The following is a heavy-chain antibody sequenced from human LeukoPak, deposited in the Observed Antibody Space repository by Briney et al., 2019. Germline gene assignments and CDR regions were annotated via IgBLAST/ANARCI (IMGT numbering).Heavy chain of an antibody. CDR2: INQNGGQS. Sequence: GGSLRLSCEASGFSFSNYWMTWVGQAPGKGLEWVADINQNGGQSYYVDSVKGRFTLSRDNAKNSLFLQLNRLRAEDTAVYYCVKNSGWYCLDYWGQGITVIVSS. CDR1: GFSFSNYW. D-gene: IGHD6-13*01. J-gene: IGHJ4*02. V-gene: IGHV3-7*03. CDR3: VKNSGWYCLDY.